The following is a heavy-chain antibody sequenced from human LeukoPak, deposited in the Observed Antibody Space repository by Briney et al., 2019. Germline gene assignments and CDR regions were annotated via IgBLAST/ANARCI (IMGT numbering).Heavy chain of an antibody. CDR3: ARDVGSLGGFDP. V-gene: IGHV4-59*01. CDR1: GVSISSDY. CDR2: IYYSGST. D-gene: IGHD1-26*01. Sequence: SETLSLTCSVSGVSISSDYWSWIRQPPGKGLEWIAYIYYSGSTNYNPSLKSRVTISLDTSKNQFSLRLTSVTAVDTAVYYCARDVGSLGGFDPWGQGTLVTVSS. J-gene: IGHJ5*02.